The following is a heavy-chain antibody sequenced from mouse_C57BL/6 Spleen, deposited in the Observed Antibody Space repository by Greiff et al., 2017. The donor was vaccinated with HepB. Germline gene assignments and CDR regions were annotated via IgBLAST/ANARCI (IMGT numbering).Heavy chain of an antibody. CDR3: ARDGSSYVGNYFDY. D-gene: IGHD1-1*01. J-gene: IGHJ2*01. CDR2: IYPGDGDT. CDR1: GYAFSSSW. V-gene: IGHV1-82*01. Sequence: VQLQQSGPELVKPGASVKISCKASGYAFSSSWMNWVKQRPGKGLEWIGRIYPGDGDTNYNGKFKGKATLTVDKSSSTAYMQLSSLTSEDSAVYFCARDGSSYVGNYFDYWGQGTTLTVSS.